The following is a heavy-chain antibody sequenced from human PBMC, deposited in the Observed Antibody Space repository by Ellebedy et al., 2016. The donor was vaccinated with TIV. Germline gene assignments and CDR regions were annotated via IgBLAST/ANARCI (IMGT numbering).Heavy chain of an antibody. J-gene: IGHJ4*02. CDR1: GGSISSYY. Sequence: SETLSLXXTVSGGSISSYYWSWIRQPAGKGLEWIGRIYTSGSTNYNPSLKSRVTMSVDTSKNQFSLKLSSVTAADTAVYYCARVVYGSGSYETCFDYWGQGTLVTVSS. CDR2: IYTSGST. V-gene: IGHV4-4*07. CDR3: ARVVYGSGSYETCFDY. D-gene: IGHD3-10*01.